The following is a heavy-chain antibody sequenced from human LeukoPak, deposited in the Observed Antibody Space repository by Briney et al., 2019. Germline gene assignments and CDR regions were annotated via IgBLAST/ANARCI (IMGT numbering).Heavy chain of an antibody. CDR1: GASISSGSYY. V-gene: IGHV4-39*07. J-gene: IGHJ4*02. CDR3: ARGKVVAGTPGQNSWDH. Sequence: PSETLSLTCTVSGASISSGSYYWSWIRQPPGKGLEWIGEINHSGSTNYNPSLKSRVTISVDTSKNQFSLKLSSVTAADTAVYYCARGKVVAGTPGQNSWDHWGQGTLVTVSS. D-gene: IGHD6-19*01. CDR2: INHSGST.